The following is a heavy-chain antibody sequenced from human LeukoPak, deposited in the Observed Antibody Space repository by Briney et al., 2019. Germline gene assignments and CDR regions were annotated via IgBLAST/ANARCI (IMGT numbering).Heavy chain of an antibody. D-gene: IGHD3-10*01. J-gene: IGHJ6*03. V-gene: IGHV4-34*01. CDR1: GGSFSGYY. Sequence: SETLSLTCAVYGGSFSGYYWSWIRQPPGKGLEWIGEINHSGSTNYNPSLKSRVTISEDTSKNQFSLKLSSVTAADTAVYYCARSRPYGSGRYYYYYMDVWGKGTTVTVSS. CDR2: INHSGST. CDR3: ARSRPYGSGRYYYYYMDV.